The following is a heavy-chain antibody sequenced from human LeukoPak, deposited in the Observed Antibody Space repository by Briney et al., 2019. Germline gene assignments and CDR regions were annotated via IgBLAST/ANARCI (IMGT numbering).Heavy chain of an antibody. Sequence: GGSLEISCKGSGSSFTSYWIGGGRRLPGKGREGMGIIYPGDSDTRYSPSFQGHVTISADKSISTAYLQWSSLTASDTAMYYCARLSVLLIDYWGQGTLVTVSS. CDR2: IYPGDSDT. CDR3: ARLSVLLIDY. J-gene: IGHJ4*02. D-gene: IGHD2-15*01. V-gene: IGHV5-51*01. CDR1: GSSFTSYW.